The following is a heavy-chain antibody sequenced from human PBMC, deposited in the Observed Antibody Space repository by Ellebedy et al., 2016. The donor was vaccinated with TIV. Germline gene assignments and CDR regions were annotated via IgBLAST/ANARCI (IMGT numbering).Heavy chain of an antibody. CDR2: IIPIFGTA. CDR1: GDTFSNYA. D-gene: IGHD3-22*01. CDR3: ASRNDSSGYYYVLAFEY. V-gene: IGHV1-69*06. Sequence: ASVKVSCKASGDTFSNYAISWVRQAPGQGLEWMGRIIPIFGTADYAQKFQGRVTMTADKSTSTGYMELSSLRSEDTAVYYCASRNDSSGYYYVLAFEYWGQGTLVTVSS. J-gene: IGHJ4*02.